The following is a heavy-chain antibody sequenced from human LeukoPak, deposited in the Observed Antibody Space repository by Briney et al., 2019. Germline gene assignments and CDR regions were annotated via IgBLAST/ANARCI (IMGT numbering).Heavy chain of an antibody. CDR3: ARGVLKVIMGYYYYYMDV. Sequence: ASVKVSCKASGGTFSSYAISWVRQAPGQGLEWMGWINPNSGGTNYAQKFQGRVTMTRDTSISTAYMELSRLRSDDTAVYYCARGVLKVIMGYYYYYMDVWGKGTTVTVSS. CDR2: INPNSGGT. J-gene: IGHJ6*03. V-gene: IGHV1-2*02. CDR1: GGTFSSYA. D-gene: IGHD3-3*01.